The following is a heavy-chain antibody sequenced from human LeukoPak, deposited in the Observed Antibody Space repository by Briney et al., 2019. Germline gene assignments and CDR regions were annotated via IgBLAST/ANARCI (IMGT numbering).Heavy chain of an antibody. J-gene: IGHJ6*03. D-gene: IGHD3-9*01. CDR1: GYTFIDYY. CDR2: INPKSGGT. CDR3: ARANYDILTGYYTREDYYYYYMDV. Sequence: ASVKVSCKASGYTFIDYYMYWVRQAPGQGLEWMGWINPKSGGTKYAQKFQGRVTMTRDTSISTAYMELSRLRSDDTAVYYCARANYDILTGYYTREDYYYYYMDVWGKGTTVTISS. V-gene: IGHV1-2*02.